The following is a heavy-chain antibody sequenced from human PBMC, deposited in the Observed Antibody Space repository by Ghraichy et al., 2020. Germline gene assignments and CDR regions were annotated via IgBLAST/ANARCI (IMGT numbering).Heavy chain of an antibody. CDR2: LDWDDDK. CDR3: ARTVLGYCSRTSCYTVGWFDP. J-gene: IGHJ5*02. CDR1: GFSLSTSGMC. D-gene: IGHD2-2*02. Sequence: SGPTLVKPTQTLTLTCTFSGFSLSTSGMCVSWIRQPPGKALEWLALLDWDDDKYYSTSLKTRLTISKDTSKNQVVLTMTNMDPVDTATYYCARTVLGYCSRTSCYTVGWFDPWGQGTLVTVSS. V-gene: IGHV2-70*01.